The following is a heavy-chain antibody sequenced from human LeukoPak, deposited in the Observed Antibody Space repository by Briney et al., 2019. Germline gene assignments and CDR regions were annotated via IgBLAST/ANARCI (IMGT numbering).Heavy chain of an antibody. J-gene: IGHJ5*02. CDR1: GGSISSCY. Sequence: PSETCLTCIVSGGSISSCYWSWIRQPPGKGLEWIGYIYYSGSTNYSPSLKSRITISVDTSKNQFSLKLSSVTAADTAVYYCARYPLAGWFDPWGQGTLVTVSS. CDR3: ARYPLAGWFDP. V-gene: IGHV4-59*08. D-gene: IGHD6-25*01. CDR2: IYYSGST.